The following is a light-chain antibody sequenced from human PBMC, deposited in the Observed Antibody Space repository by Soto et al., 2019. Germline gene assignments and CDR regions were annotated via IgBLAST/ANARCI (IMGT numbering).Light chain of an antibody. CDR3: QQANSFPLT. J-gene: IGKJ5*01. CDR2: AAS. V-gene: IGKV1-12*01. Sequence: DIQMTESPSSVSASLGDRVTITCRAIQGITYWLAWYQQRPGRAPKCLIYAASILESGVPSRFSGSGSGTNFTLTISDLQPEDFATYFCQQANSFPLTFAQGTRLEI. CDR1: QGITYW.